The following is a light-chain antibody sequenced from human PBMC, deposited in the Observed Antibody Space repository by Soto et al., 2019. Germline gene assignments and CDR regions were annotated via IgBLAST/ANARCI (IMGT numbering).Light chain of an antibody. CDR3: SWYPPSTTRQIV. CDR1: SSDVVGYNY. V-gene: IGLV2-14*03. CDR2: DVS. Sequence: QSALTQPASVSGSPGQSITISCTGTSSDVVGYNYVSWYQHHPGKAPKLIIYDVSNRPSGVSIRFSGSKSDNTASLTISGLQPEDEADYYCSWYPPSTTRQIVFGSGTQVTVL. J-gene: IGLJ1*01.